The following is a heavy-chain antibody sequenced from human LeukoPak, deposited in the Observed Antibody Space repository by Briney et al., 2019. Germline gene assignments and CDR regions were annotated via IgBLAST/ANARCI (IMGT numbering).Heavy chain of an antibody. J-gene: IGHJ4*02. D-gene: IGHD3-22*01. CDR2: ISYDGSNK. V-gene: IGHV3-30*18. CDR1: GFTFSSYG. Sequence: PGGSLRLSCAASGFTFSSYGMHWVRQAPGKGLEWVAVISYDGSNKYYADSVKGRFTISRDNSKNTLYLQMNSLRAEDTALYYCAKDNGYYDSSGWYYFDYWGQGTLVTVSS. CDR3: AKDNGYYDSSGWYYFDY.